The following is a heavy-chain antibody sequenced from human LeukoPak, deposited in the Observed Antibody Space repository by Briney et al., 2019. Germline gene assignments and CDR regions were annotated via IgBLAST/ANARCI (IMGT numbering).Heavy chain of an antibody. J-gene: IGHJ4*02. CDR2: IYSGGST. Sequence: PGGSLRLSCAASGFTVSSNYMSWVRQAPGKGLEWVSVIYSGGSTYYADSVKGRFTISRDNSKNTLYLQMNSLRAEDTAVYYCASSPGTEMATSYFDYWGQGTLVTVSS. D-gene: IGHD5-12*01. CDR3: ASSPGTEMATSYFDY. CDR1: GFTVSSNY. V-gene: IGHV3-66*01.